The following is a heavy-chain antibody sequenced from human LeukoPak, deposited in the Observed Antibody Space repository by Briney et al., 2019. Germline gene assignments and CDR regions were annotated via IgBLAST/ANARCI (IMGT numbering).Heavy chain of an antibody. CDR1: GFTFSSYG. J-gene: IGHJ4*02. V-gene: IGHV3-30*02. CDR3: AKAWYSSSSFDY. Sequence: PGGSLRLSCAASGFTFSSYGMNWVRQAPGKGLEWVAFIRYDGSNKYYADSVKGRFTISRDNSKNTLYLQMNSLRAEDTAVYYCAKAWYSSSSFDYWGQGTLVTVSS. CDR2: IRYDGSNK. D-gene: IGHD6-6*01.